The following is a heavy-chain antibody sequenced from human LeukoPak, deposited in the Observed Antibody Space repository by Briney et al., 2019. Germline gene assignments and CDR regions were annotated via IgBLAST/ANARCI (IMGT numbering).Heavy chain of an antibody. D-gene: IGHD2-21*02. J-gene: IGHJ4*02. V-gene: IGHV1-46*01. Sequence: ASVKVSCKASGYTFTSYYMHWVRQAPGQGLEWMGIINPSGGSTSYAQKFQGRVTMTRDTSTSTVYMELSSLRSEDTAVYYCGREGHIVVVTASDPYYLDYWGQGTLVTVSS. CDR2: INPSGGST. CDR1: GYTFTSYY. CDR3: GREGHIVVVTASDPYYLDY.